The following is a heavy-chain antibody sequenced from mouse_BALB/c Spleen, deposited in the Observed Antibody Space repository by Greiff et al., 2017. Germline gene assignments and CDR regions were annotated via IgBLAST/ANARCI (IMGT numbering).Heavy chain of an antibody. Sequence: VQLQQSGPELVKPGASVRISCKASGYTFTSYYIHWVKQRPGQGLEWIGWIYPGNVNTKYNEKFKGKATLTADKSSSTAYMQLSSLTSEDSAVYFCARVTTATMDYWGQGTSVTVSS. V-gene: IGHV1S56*01. CDR2: IYPGNVNT. CDR1: GYTFTSYY. D-gene: IGHD1-2*01. CDR3: ARVTTATMDY. J-gene: IGHJ4*01.